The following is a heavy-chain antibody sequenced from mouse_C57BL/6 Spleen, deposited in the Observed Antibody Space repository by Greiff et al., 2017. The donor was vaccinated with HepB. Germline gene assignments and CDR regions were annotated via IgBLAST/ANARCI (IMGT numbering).Heavy chain of an antibody. CDR2: ISGGGGNT. V-gene: IGHV5-9*01. Sequence: DVQLQESGGGLVKPGGSLKLSCAASGFTFSSYTMSWVRQTPEKRLEWVATISGGGGNTYYPDSVKGRFTISRDNAKNTLYLQMSSLRSEDTALYYCARPPNWDVIWYFDVWGTGTTVTVSS. D-gene: IGHD4-1*01. CDR1: GFTFSSYT. CDR3: ARPPNWDVIWYFDV. J-gene: IGHJ1*03.